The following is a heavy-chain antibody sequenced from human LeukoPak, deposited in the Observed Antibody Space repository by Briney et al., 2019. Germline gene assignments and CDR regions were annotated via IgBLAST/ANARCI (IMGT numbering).Heavy chain of an antibody. Sequence: GESLKISCKGSGYTFTSYWIGWVRQMPGQGLAWRGIIYPGNSDTRHSPSFQGQVTISADKSISTAYLQWSSLKASDTAMYYCARRESPGDFDYWGQGTLVTVSS. J-gene: IGHJ4*02. V-gene: IGHV5-51*01. CDR1: GYTFTSYW. CDR3: ARRESPGDFDY. D-gene: IGHD1-26*01. CDR2: IYPGNSDT.